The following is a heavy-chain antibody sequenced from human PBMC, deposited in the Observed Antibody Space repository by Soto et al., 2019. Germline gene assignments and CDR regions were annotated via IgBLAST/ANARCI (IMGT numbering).Heavy chain of an antibody. CDR3: ARVVGYYDSSGYYYQNNYFDY. V-gene: IGHV4-30-4*01. D-gene: IGHD3-22*01. Sequence: PSETLSLTCTVSGGSISSGDYYWSWIRQPPGKGLEWIGYIYYSGSTYYNPSLKSRVTISVDTSKNQFSLKLSSVTAADTAVYYCARVVGYYDSSGYYYQNNYFDYWGQGTRVTVS. CDR1: GGSISSGDYY. J-gene: IGHJ4*02. CDR2: IYYSGST.